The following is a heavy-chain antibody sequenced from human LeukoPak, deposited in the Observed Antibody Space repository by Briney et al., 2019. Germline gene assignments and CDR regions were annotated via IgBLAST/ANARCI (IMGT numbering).Heavy chain of an antibody. Sequence: GGSLRLSCAASGFTFSGYAMSWVRQAPGKGLEWVSAISGSGGSTYYADSVKGRFTISRDNSKNTLYLQMNSLRAEDTAVYYCANGPTYYDILTGYNDFDYWGQGALVTVSS. D-gene: IGHD3-9*01. J-gene: IGHJ4*02. V-gene: IGHV3-23*01. CDR2: ISGSGGST. CDR3: ANGPTYYDILTGYNDFDY. CDR1: GFTFSGYA.